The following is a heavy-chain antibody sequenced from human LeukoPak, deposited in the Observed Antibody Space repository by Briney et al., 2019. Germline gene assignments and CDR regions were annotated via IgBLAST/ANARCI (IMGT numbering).Heavy chain of an antibody. Sequence: SETLSLTCTVSGGSISSGGYYWSWIRQPPGKGLEWIGYIYHSGSTYCNPSLKSRVTISVDRSKNQFSLKLSSVTAADTAVYYCARGLIGELDYWGQGTLVTVSS. D-gene: IGHD4-17*01. CDR1: GGSISSGGYY. CDR3: ARGLIGELDY. V-gene: IGHV4-30-2*01. CDR2: IYHSGST. J-gene: IGHJ4*02.